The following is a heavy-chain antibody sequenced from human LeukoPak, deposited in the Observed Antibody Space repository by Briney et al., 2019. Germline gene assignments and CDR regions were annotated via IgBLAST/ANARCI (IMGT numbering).Heavy chain of an antibody. Sequence: SETLSLTCTVSGGSISSGSYYGRWIRQPAGEGLEWIGRLYTSGSTNYNPSLKSRVTISVDTSKNQFSLKLSSVTAADTAVYYCARVGALGGSYYIDGAFDIWGQGTMVTVSS. CDR3: ARVGALGGSYYIDGAFDI. CDR1: GGSISSGSYY. V-gene: IGHV4-61*02. D-gene: IGHD1-26*01. CDR2: LYTSGST. J-gene: IGHJ3*02.